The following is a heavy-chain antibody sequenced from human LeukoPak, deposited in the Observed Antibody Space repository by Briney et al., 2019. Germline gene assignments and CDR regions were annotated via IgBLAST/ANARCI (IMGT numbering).Heavy chain of an antibody. J-gene: IGHJ4*02. D-gene: IGHD3-16*01. CDR3: ARHGGYYFDY. CDR1: GYSISSGYY. Sequence: PSETLSLTCTVSGYSISSGYYWGWIRQPPGKGLEWIGQIRHTGSTAYNPSLRSRVTISGDTSKNQFSLKLSSVTAADTAVYYCARHGGYYFDYWGQGILVTVSS. V-gene: IGHV4-38-2*02. CDR2: IRHTGST.